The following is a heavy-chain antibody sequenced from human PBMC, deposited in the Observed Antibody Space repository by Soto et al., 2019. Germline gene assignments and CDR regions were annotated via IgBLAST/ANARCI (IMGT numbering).Heavy chain of an antibody. CDR3: AKGWYSRSWASLFY. V-gene: IGHV3-23*01. CDR1: GFTFSSYA. CDR2: ISGSGGST. J-gene: IGHJ4*02. D-gene: IGHD6-13*01. Sequence: GGSLRLSCAASGFTFSSYAMSWVRQAPGKGLEWVSAISGSGGSTYYADSVKGRFTISRDNSKNTLYLQMNSLRAEDTAVYYCAKGWYSRSWASLFYWGQGTLVTVSS.